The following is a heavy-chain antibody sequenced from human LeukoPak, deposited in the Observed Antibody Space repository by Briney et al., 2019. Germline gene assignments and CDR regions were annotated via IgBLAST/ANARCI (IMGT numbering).Heavy chain of an antibody. V-gene: IGHV3-66*01. J-gene: IGHJ4*02. D-gene: IGHD6-19*01. CDR2: IYSGGST. CDR1: GFTVSGNY. CDR3: ARVIPVAGTIFDY. Sequence: GGSLRLSCAASGFTVSGNYMSWVRQAPGKGLEWVSVIYSGGSTYYADSVKGRFTISRDNSKNTLYLQMNSLRAEDTAVYYCARVIPVAGTIFDYWGQGTLVTVSS.